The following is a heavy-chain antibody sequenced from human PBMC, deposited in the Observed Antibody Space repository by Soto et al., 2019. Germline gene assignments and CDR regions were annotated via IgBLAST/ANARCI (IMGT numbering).Heavy chain of an antibody. D-gene: IGHD3-16*01. V-gene: IGHV3-11*01. Sequence: QVQLVESGGDLVKPGWSLRLSCVASGFSFSDYSMTWMRQAPGGGLDFVAFTSNTAITDYYADSVKGRFTISRDNARNSVYLQMDSLRAEDAALYYCARDLHHMLSHTHYYYYLDVWGTGTTVTVSS. CDR1: GFSFSDYS. CDR2: TSNTAITD. CDR3: ARDLHHMLSHTHYYYYLDV. J-gene: IGHJ6*03.